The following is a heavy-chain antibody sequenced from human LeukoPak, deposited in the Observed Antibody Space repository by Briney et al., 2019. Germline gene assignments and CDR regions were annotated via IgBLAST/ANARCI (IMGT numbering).Heavy chain of an antibody. Sequence: GGSLRLSCTASGFPLIEYSMNWVRQAPGKGLEWISYIGIDSGNTKYADSVRGRFTISADKAKNSLNLQMNSLRVEDTAVYYCARDHNYAFDNWGQGTLVSVAS. CDR1: GFPLIEYS. V-gene: IGHV3-48*01. CDR3: ARDHNYAFDN. D-gene: IGHD1-1*01. J-gene: IGHJ4*02. CDR2: IGIDSGNT.